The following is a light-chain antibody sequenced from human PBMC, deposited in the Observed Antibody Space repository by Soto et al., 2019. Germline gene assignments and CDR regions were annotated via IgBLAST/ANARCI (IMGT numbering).Light chain of an antibody. V-gene: IGKV3-20*01. J-gene: IGKJ1*01. Sequence: EIVLTQSPGTLSLSPGERATLSCRASLTVSGNYLAWFQQKPGQAPRLLIYRASSRATGIPDRFGGSGSGTVFTLTISRLAPEDFALYYCHQYVNSPWTLGQGTKLEIK. CDR2: RAS. CDR1: LTVSGNY. CDR3: HQYVNSPWT.